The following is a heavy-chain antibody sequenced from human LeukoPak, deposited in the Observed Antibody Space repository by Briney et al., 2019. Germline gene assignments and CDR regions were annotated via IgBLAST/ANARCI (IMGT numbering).Heavy chain of an antibody. CDR3: AQSIAAAGTLNY. V-gene: IGHV1-18*01. CDR2: ISAYNGNT. J-gene: IGHJ4*02. Sequence: ASVKASCKASGYTFTSYGISWVRQAPGQGLEWMGWISAYNGNTNYAQKLQGRVTMTTDTSTSTAYMELRSLRSDDTAVYYCAQSIAAAGTLNYWGQGTLVTVSS. D-gene: IGHD6-13*01. CDR1: GYTFTSYG.